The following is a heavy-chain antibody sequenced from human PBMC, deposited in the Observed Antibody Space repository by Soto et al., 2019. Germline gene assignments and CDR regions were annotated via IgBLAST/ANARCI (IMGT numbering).Heavy chain of an antibody. Sequence: VGSLRLSCAASGFTFSGSAMHWVRQASGKGLEWVGRIRSKANSYATAYAASVKGRFTISRDDSKNTAYLQMDSLKTEDTAVYYCTLQFPLYYYYGMDVWGQGTTVTVSS. CDR1: GFTFSGSA. D-gene: IGHD1-1*01. CDR2: IRSKANSYAT. CDR3: TLQFPLYYYYGMDV. V-gene: IGHV3-73*01. J-gene: IGHJ6*02.